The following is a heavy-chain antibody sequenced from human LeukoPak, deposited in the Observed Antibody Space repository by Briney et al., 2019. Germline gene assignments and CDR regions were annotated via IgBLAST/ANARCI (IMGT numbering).Heavy chain of an antibody. D-gene: IGHD6-13*01. CDR1: GFTFSSYW. Sequence: GVLRLSCAASGFTFSSYWMNWVRQAPGKGLEWVANIKQDGSEKYYVDSVKGRFTISRDNADNSLYLQLKGLRAEDTAVYYCARGFIATADTAQDYWGQGTLVTVSS. V-gene: IGHV3-7*01. CDR2: IKQDGSEK. CDR3: ARGFIATADTAQDY. J-gene: IGHJ4*02.